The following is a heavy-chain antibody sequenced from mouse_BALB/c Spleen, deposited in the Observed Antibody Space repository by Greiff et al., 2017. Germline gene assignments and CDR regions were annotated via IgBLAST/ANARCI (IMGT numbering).Heavy chain of an antibody. V-gene: IGHV3-6*02. J-gene: IGHJ4*01. Sequence: EVQLQESGPGLVKPSQSLSLTCSVTGYSITSGYYWNWIRQFPGNKLEWMGYISYDGSNNYNPSLKNRISITRDTSKNQFFLKLNSVTTEDTATYYCARDGPLYAMDYWGQGTSVTVSS. CDR1: GYSITSGYY. CDR3: ARDGPLYAMDY. CDR2: ISYDGSN.